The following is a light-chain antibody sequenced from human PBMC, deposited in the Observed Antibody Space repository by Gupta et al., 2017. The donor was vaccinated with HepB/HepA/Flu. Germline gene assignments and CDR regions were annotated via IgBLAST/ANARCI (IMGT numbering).Light chain of an antibody. Sequence: QSVLTQPPSASGTPGQRVTISCSGSTSNIGVNTVNWYQHLPGSAPKLLIYYNDKRPSGVPDRFSASKSGTSASLAISGLQSGDEGYYYCAAWHDLLDAPVFGGGTKLTVL. CDR1: TSNIGVNT. V-gene: IGLV1-44*01. CDR2: YND. J-gene: IGLJ3*02. CDR3: AAWHDLLDAPV.